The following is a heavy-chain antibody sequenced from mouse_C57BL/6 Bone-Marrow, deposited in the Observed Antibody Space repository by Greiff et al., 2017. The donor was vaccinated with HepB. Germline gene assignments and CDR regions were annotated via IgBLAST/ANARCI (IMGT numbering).Heavy chain of an antibody. CDR1: GFTFSDYG. Sequence: EVKVVESGGGLVKPGGSLKLSCAASGFTFSDYGMHWVRQAPEKGLEWVAYISSGSSTIYYADTVKGRFTISRDNAKNTLFLQMTSLRSEDTAMYYCASCIITTVVAPYAMDYWGQGTSVTVSS. V-gene: IGHV5-17*01. D-gene: IGHD1-1*01. CDR3: ASCIITTVVAPYAMDY. CDR2: ISSGSSTI. J-gene: IGHJ4*01.